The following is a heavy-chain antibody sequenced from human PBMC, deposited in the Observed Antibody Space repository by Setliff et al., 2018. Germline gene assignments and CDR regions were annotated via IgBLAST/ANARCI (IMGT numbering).Heavy chain of an antibody. Sequence: PSETLSLTCAVYGDSFSDYYWSWIRQSPGRGLEWIGESNHGGSTSYNPSLKSRLTMSVDTSKNQFSLKLTSVTAADSAVYYCARGRMRGSCSGPSCTYDPFDIWGQGTPVTVSS. CDR1: GDSFSDYY. CDR2: SNHGGST. CDR3: ARGRMRGSCSGPSCTYDPFDI. D-gene: IGHD2-2*01. V-gene: IGHV4-34*01. J-gene: IGHJ3*02.